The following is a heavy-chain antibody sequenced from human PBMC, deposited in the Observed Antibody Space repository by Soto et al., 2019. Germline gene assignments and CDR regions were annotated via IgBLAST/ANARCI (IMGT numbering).Heavy chain of an antibody. V-gene: IGHV4-4*07. J-gene: IGHJ4*02. CDR2: IYTSGST. CDR3: ARDRDNYYDSSGYYSTWCYFDY. CDR1: GGSISRYY. Sequence: QVQLQESGPGLVKPSETLSLTCTVSGGSISRYYWSWIRQPAGKGLEWIGRIYTSGSTNYNPSLKSRVTLSVDTSKNHVSLKVSSVTAADTAVYYCARDRDNYYDSSGYYSTWCYFDYWGQGTLVPVSS. D-gene: IGHD3-22*01.